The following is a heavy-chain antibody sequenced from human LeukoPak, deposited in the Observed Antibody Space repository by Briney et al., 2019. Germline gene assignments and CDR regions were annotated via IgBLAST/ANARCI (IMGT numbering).Heavy chain of an antibody. D-gene: IGHD3-22*01. J-gene: IGHJ5*02. CDR3: ARDYYDSSGYRPSPYNWFDP. Sequence: GRSLRLSCAASGFTFSSYAMHWVRQAPGKGLEWVAVISYDGSNKYYADSVKGRFTISRDNSKNTLYLQMNSLRAEDTAVYYCARDYYDSSGYRPSPYNWFDPWGQGTLVTVPS. CDR2: ISYDGSNK. V-gene: IGHV3-30*04. CDR1: GFTFSSYA.